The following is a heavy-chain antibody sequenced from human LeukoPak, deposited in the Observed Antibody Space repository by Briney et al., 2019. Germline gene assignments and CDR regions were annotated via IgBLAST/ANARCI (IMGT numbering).Heavy chain of an antibody. CDR2: IIPIFGTA. V-gene: IGHV1-69*06. CDR3: AGGDVLWFGELYYFDY. Sequence: SVKVSFKASGGTFSSYVISWVRQAPGQGLDWMGGIIPIFGTANYAQKFQGRVTIIADKSTSPAYTELSSLRSEDTAVYYCAGGDVLWFGELYYFDYWGQGTMATVSS. J-gene: IGHJ4*02. CDR1: GGTFSSYV. D-gene: IGHD3-10*01.